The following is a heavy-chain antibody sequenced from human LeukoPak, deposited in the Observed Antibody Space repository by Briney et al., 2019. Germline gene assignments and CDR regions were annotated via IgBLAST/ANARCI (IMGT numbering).Heavy chain of an antibody. V-gene: IGHV3-23*01. J-gene: IGHJ4*02. CDR3: AKDVGKWESLHFFDY. CDR2: ISGSGGST. D-gene: IGHD1-26*01. CDR1: GFTLSSYV. Sequence: GGSLRLSCAASGFTLSSYVMSWVRQAPGKGLEWVSGISGSGGSTNYADSVKGRFTISRDDSRNTLYLQMNSLRGDDTAVYCCAKDVGKWESLHFFDYWGQGTLATVSS.